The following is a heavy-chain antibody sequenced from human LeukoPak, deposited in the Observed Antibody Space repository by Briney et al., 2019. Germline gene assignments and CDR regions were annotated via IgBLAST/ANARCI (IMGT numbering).Heavy chain of an antibody. CDR2: ISSSSSYI. CDR3: ARDGSGSYYN. Sequence: GGSLRLSCAASGFTFSSYSMNWVRQAPGKGLEWVSSISSSSSYIYYADSVKGRFTISRDNAKNSQYLQMNSLRAEDTAVYYCARDGSGSYYNWGQGTLVTVSS. D-gene: IGHD3-10*01. V-gene: IGHV3-21*01. J-gene: IGHJ4*02. CDR1: GFTFSSYS.